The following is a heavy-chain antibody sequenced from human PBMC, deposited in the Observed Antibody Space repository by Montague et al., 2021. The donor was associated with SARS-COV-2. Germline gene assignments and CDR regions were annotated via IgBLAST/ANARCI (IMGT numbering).Heavy chain of an antibody. CDR1: GYTLTELS. Sequence: SVKVSRKVSGYTLTELSMHWVRQAPGKGLEWMGGFDPEDAETIYAQKFQGRVTMTEDTSTDTAYMELSSLKSEDTAVYYCATIPLHYYDSSRYFDYWGQGTLVTVSS. J-gene: IGHJ4*02. CDR2: FDPEDAET. V-gene: IGHV1-24*01. D-gene: IGHD3-22*01. CDR3: ATIPLHYYDSSRYFDY.